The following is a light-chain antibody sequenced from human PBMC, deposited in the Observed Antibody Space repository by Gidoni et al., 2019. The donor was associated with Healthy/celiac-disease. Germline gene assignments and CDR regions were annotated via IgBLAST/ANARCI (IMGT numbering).Light chain of an antibody. J-gene: IGKJ2*04. Sequence: DIQMTQSPSTLSASVGDRVTITCRASQSISSWLGWYQQKPGKAPKLLIYKAFSLERGVPSRFSGSGSGIEFTLTSSSLQPDDFSTYYCQQYNSYSGCRFGQGTKLEIK. V-gene: IGKV1-5*03. CDR3: QQYNSYSGCR. CDR2: KAF. CDR1: QSISSW.